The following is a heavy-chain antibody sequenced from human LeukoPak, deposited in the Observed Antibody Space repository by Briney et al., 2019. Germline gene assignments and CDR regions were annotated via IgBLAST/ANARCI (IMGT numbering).Heavy chain of an antibody. CDR3: ARGEGIFFDY. V-gene: IGHV1-18*01. Sequence: ASVKVSCNTSGYSFTSYSITWVRQAPGQGLEWMGWISAYNGNTNYAQNLQGRVTMTTDTSTSTAYMELRSLISDDTAVYYCARGEGIFFDYWGQGTLVTVSS. CDR1: GYSFTSYS. D-gene: IGHD3-9*01. CDR2: ISAYNGNT. J-gene: IGHJ4*02.